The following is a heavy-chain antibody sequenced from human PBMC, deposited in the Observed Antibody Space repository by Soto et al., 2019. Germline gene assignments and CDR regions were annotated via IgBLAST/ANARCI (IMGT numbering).Heavy chain of an antibody. V-gene: IGHV3-11*06. CDR1: GFTFSDYY. CDR3: ARQNGTANEPAYFDY. J-gene: IGHJ4*02. Sequence: QVQLVESGGGLVKPGGSLRLSCAASGFTFSDYYMSWIRQAPGKGLEWVSYISSSSSYTNYADSVKGRFTISRDNAKNSLDLQMNSLRAEDTAVYYCARQNGTANEPAYFDYWGQGTLVTVSS. CDR2: ISSSSSYT. D-gene: IGHD1-1*01.